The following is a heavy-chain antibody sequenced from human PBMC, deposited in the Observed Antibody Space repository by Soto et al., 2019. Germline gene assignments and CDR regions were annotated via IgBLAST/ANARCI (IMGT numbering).Heavy chain of an antibody. CDR3: ARDYTTYGMDV. Sequence: NPSETLSLTCAVSGGSISSGGYSWSWIQQPPGKGLEWIGYIYHSGSTYYNPSLKSRVTISVDRSKNQFSLKLSSVTAADTAVYYCARDYTTYGMDVWGQGTTVTVSS. J-gene: IGHJ6*02. V-gene: IGHV4-30-2*01. CDR2: IYHSGST. D-gene: IGHD1-1*01. CDR1: GGSISSGGYS.